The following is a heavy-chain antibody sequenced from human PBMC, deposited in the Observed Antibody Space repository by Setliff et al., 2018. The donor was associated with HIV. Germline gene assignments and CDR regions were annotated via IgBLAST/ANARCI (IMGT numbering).Heavy chain of an antibody. Sequence: ASVKVSCKASGYTFTSYYMHWVRQAPGQGLEWMGWMNPNSGNIGYAQNFQGRLTITRNTSISTAYMELSSLRSEDTAVYYCARGDPVAADYWGQGTLVTVSS. CDR3: ARGDPVAADY. CDR1: GYTFTSYY. CDR2: MNPNSGNI. J-gene: IGHJ4*02. D-gene: IGHD6-19*01. V-gene: IGHV1-8*03.